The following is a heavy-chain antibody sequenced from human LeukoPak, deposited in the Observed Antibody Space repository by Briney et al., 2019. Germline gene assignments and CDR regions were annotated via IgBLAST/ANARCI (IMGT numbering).Heavy chain of an antibody. CDR3: ARGGYCSSTSCYTAWFDP. D-gene: IGHD2-2*02. Sequence: SVKVSCKASGYTFTSYGISWVRQAPGQGLEWMGRIIPILGIANYAQKFQGRVTITADKSTSTAYMELSSLRSEDTAVYYCARGGYCSSTSCYTAWFDPWGQGTLVTVSS. V-gene: IGHV1-69*04. CDR2: IIPILGIA. CDR1: GYTFTSYG. J-gene: IGHJ5*02.